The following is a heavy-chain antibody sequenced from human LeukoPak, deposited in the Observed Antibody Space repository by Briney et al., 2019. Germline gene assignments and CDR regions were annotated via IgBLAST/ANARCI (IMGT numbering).Heavy chain of an antibody. CDR1: GFTFSNYA. CDR3: AKSDILSGYCDY. V-gene: IGHV3-23*01. Sequence: GRSLRLSCAASGFTFSNYAMRWVRQAPGKGVEWVSGIGGSGGNTYYAASVKGRFTISRDNSKNTLDLQMNSLRAEDTAVYYCAKSDILSGYCDYWGQGTLVTVSS. D-gene: IGHD3-9*01. J-gene: IGHJ4*02. CDR2: IGGSGGNT.